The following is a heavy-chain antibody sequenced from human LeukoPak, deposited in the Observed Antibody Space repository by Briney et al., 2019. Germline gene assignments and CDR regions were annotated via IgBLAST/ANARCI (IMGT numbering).Heavy chain of an antibody. CDR2: INENGGEK. V-gene: IGHV3-7*01. Sequence: GGSLRLSCAVSGFTFSNYWMSWGRQAPGKGLEWVDNINENGGEKYYVDSVEGRFTISRDNAKSSLYLQMNTLRAEDTAVYYCARDPDPGTTDYWGQGTLVTVSS. CDR1: GFTFSNYW. CDR3: ARDPDPGTTDY. D-gene: IGHD1-7*01. J-gene: IGHJ4*02.